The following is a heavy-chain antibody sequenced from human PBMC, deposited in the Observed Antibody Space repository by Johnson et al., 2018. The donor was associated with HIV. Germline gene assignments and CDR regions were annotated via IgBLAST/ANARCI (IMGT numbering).Heavy chain of an antibody. CDR1: GFTFSSYA. D-gene: IGHD3-16*01. Sequence: VQLVESGGGVVQPGRSLRLSCAASGFTFSSYAMHWVRQAPGKGLEWVGRIKSKTDGGTTDYAAPVKGRFTISRDDSKNTLYLQMNSLKTEDTAVYYCTTGMGVSYDGFDIWGQGTIGTVSS. CDR3: TTGMGVSYDGFDI. J-gene: IGHJ3*02. V-gene: IGHV3-15*01. CDR2: IKSKTDGGTT.